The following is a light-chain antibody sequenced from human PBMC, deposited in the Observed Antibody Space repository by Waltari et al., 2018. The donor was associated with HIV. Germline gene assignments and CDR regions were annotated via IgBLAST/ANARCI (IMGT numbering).Light chain of an antibody. Sequence: QSALTQPRSVSGSPGQSVTIPCTGTSSDVGGYNYVSWYQHHPNKGPKLLIYDVNKRPSGVPDRFSGSKSGNTASLTISGLQAEDEADYYCFSYADTYFVLFGGRTKLTVL. CDR3: FSYADTYFVL. J-gene: IGLJ2*01. V-gene: IGLV2-11*01. CDR2: DVN. CDR1: SSDVGGYNY.